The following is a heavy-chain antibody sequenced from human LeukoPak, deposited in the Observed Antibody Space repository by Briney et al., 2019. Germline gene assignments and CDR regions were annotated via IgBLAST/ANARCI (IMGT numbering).Heavy chain of an antibody. J-gene: IGHJ5*02. CDR1: GFTVSSSF. Sequence: PGGSLRLSCAASGFTVSSSFMSWVRQAPGKGLEWVSVIYSGGSTYYADSVKGRFTISRDNSKNTAYLQMNSLRAEDTAVYYRARDLAGIDPWGQGTLVTVSS. V-gene: IGHV3-66*01. CDR3: ARDLAGIDP. D-gene: IGHD3-10*01. CDR2: IYSGGST.